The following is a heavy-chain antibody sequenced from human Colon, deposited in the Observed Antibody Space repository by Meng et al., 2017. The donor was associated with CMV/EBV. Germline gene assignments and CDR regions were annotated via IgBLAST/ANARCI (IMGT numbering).Heavy chain of an antibody. CDR1: GYTFTNFG. CDR3: ARELARGGY. CDR2: ISPYNGDT. J-gene: IGHJ4*02. V-gene: IGHV1-18*01. Sequence: QVRLVQFGTEVKKTGAPGKVSCKTSGYTFTNFGISWVRQAPGQGLEWMAYISPYNGDTNYAQRFQGRVALTTDTSTSTVYMELGSLTSDDTAMYYCARELARGGYWGQGTLVTVSS.